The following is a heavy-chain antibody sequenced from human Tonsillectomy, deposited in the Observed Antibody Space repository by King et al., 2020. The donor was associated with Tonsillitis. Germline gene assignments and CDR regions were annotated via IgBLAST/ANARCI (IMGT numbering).Heavy chain of an antibody. CDR3: AIDFKGGFLEWLRN. J-gene: IGHJ4*02. V-gene: IGHV1-69*12. CDR1: GGTFSSYA. Sequence: QLVQSGAEVKKPGSSVKVSCKASGGTFSSYAISCVRQAPGQGLEWMGGIIPIFGTANYAQKFQGRVTITADESTSTAYMELSSLRSEDTAVYYCAIDFKGGFLEWLRNWGQGTLVTVSS. CDR2: IIPIFGTA. D-gene: IGHD3-3*01.